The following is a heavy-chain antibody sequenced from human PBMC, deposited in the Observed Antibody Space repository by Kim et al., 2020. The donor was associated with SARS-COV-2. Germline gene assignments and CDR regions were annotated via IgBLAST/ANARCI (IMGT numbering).Heavy chain of an antibody. V-gene: IGHV3-7*01. J-gene: IGHJ6*02. Sequence: GGSLRLSCAASGFTFSSYWMSWVRQAPGKGLEWVANIKQDGSEKYYVDSVKGRFTISRDNAKNSLYLQMNSLRAEDTAVYYCARDLAAGEQLVETLGMDVWGQGTTVTVSS. D-gene: IGHD6-6*01. CDR2: IKQDGSEK. CDR1: GFTFSSYW. CDR3: ARDLAAGEQLVETLGMDV.